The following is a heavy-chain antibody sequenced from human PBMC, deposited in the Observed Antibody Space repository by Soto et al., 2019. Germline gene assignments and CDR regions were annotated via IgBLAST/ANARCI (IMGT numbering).Heavy chain of an antibody. D-gene: IGHD2-2*01. CDR3: SMRTVFRPLEY. CDR1: GGYVRSDSYY. CDR2: IAYSGST. J-gene: IGHJ4*02. V-gene: IGHV4-61*01. Sequence: SETLSLTCTVSGGYVRSDSYYWTWIRQPPGKGLEYIGHIAYSGSTNYNPSLKSRVRISVDTSKIQFSLKVAFMTAPDTPVSDCSMRTVFRPLEYWGQEAMVTVPS.